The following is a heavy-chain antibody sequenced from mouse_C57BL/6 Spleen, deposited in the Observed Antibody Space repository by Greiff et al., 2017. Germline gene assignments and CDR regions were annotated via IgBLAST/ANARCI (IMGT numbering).Heavy chain of an antibody. D-gene: IGHD1-1*01. J-gene: IGHJ1*03. CDR1: GYTFTSYW. CDR3: ARLYYDSSPV. V-gene: IGHV1-52*01. Sequence: QVHVKQPGAELVRPGSSVKLSCKASGYTFTSYWMHWVQQRPIQGLEWIGNIDSSDSGPHYNQKFKDKATLTVDKSSSTAYMQLSSLTSENSAVYYCARLYYDSSPVWGTGTTVTVSS. CDR2: IDSSDSGP.